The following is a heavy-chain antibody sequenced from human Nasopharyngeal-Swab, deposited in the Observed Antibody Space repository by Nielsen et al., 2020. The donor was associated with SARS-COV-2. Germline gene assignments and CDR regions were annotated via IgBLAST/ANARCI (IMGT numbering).Heavy chain of an antibody. J-gene: IGHJ6*02. D-gene: IGHD3/OR15-3a*01. CDR3: AREQRGGDFWTRHYYNGMDV. Sequence: SETLSLTCAISGGSISSYYWSWIRQPPGKGLEWTGCIHYSGSTYYNPSLKSRVTMAVDTSNNQFSLKVTSVTAADTAVYYCAREQRGGDFWTRHYYNGMDVWGQGTTVTVPS. CDR1: GGSISSYY. V-gene: IGHV4-59*13. CDR2: IHYSGST.